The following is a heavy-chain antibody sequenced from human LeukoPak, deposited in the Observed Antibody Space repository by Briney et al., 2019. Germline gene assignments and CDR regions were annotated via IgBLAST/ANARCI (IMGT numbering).Heavy chain of an antibody. J-gene: IGHJ2*01. CDR2: ITGSGGST. V-gene: IGHV3-23*01. Sequence: GGSLRLSCAASGFTFSSYAMSWVRQAPGKGLEWVSPITGSGGSTYYADSVKGRFTISRDNSKSTLYLQMNSLRAEDTAVYYCAKDTASSWWYFDLWGRGTLVTVSS. CDR1: GFTFSSYA. D-gene: IGHD5-18*01. CDR3: AKDTASSWWYFDL.